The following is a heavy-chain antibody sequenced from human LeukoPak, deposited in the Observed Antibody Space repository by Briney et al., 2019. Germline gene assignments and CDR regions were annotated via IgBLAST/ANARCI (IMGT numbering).Heavy chain of an antibody. CDR3: AKTRPYYYDSSGYRGYYFDY. Sequence: GGSLRLSCAASGFTFSSYGMHWVRQAPGKGLEWVAVIWYDGSNKYYADSVKGRFTISRDNSKNTLYLQVNSLRAEDTAVYYCAKTRPYYYDSSGYRGYYFDYWGQGTLVTVSS. D-gene: IGHD3-22*01. V-gene: IGHV3-33*06. J-gene: IGHJ4*02. CDR1: GFTFSSYG. CDR2: IWYDGSNK.